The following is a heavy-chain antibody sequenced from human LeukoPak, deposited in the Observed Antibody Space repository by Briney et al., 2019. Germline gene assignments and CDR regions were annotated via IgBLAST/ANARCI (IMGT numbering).Heavy chain of an antibody. CDR1: GYTFTIYG. J-gene: IGHJ4*02. CDR2: ISAYNGNT. Sequence: VASVTVSFTASGYTFTIYGISWVRQAPGQGLEWMGWISAYNGNTNYAQKLQGRVTMTTDTSTSTAYMELRSLRSDDTAVYYCARATRRGFDYWGQGTLVTVSS. V-gene: IGHV1-18*01. D-gene: IGHD3-16*01. CDR3: ARATRRGFDY.